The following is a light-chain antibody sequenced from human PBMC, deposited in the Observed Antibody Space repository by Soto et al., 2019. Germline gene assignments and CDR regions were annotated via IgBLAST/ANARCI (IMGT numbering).Light chain of an antibody. CDR3: QQYDYWLSLT. CDR2: GES. Sequence: EILLTQSPGTLSLSPGERATLSCRASQSVSSIYLAWYQQKPGQAPRLLIYGESTRATGTPARFSGSGSGTELTLTISSLQSEDFGVYYCQQYDYWLSLTFGGGTKVEI. V-gene: IGKV3-15*01. CDR1: QSVSSIY. J-gene: IGKJ4*01.